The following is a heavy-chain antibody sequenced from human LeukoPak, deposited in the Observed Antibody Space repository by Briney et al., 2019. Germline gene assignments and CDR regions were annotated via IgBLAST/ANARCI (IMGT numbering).Heavy chain of an antibody. CDR1: GFDFSSNW. CDR2: IWYDGSNK. D-gene: IGHD6-6*01. CDR3: ARDIRKVAARKGERYGMDV. Sequence: PGGSLRLSCAASGFDFSSNWMHWVCQAPGKGLEWVAVIWYDGSNKYYADSVKGRFTISRDNSKNTLYLQMNSLRAEDTAVYYCARDIRKVAARKGERYGMDVWGQGTTVTVSS. J-gene: IGHJ6*02. V-gene: IGHV3-33*08.